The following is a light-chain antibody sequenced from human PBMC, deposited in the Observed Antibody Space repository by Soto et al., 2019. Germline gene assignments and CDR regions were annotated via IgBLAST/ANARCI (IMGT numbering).Light chain of an antibody. V-gene: IGKV2-30*01. Sequence: DVVMTQSPLSLPVTLGQPASISCRSSQSLVYRDGNAYLNWFQQRPGQSPRRLISKASRRDSGDPDTWIGSGSCADFTLQINRVEADEVRVDYCMQGTRWPPTFGRGTRVEIK. J-gene: IGKJ1*01. CDR2: KAS. CDR1: QSLVYRDGNAY. CDR3: MQGTRWPPT.